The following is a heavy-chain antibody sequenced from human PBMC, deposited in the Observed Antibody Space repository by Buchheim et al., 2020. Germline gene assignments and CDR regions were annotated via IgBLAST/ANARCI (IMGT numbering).Heavy chain of an antibody. V-gene: IGHV3-30*03. CDR2: ISYDGSNK. CDR3: AAISVDV. Sequence: QVQLVESGGGVVQPGRSLRLSCAASGFTFSNYDMHWVRQAPGKGLEWVAVISYDGSNKYYADSVKGRFTISRDNSKNKLDLQMNSLRTEDTAVYYCAAISVDVWGKGTT. CDR1: GFTFSNYD. J-gene: IGHJ6*03.